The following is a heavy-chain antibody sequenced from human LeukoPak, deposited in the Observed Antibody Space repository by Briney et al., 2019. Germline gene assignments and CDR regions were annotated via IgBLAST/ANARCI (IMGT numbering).Heavy chain of an antibody. CDR3: ARDCIGCHGFDY. Sequence: ASVKVSCKASGYIFTCYGISWVRQAPGQGLEWVGWVSAYADNTNYVQKFQGRVTMTTDTSTSTAYMELRSLRSDDTAVYFCARDCIGCHGFDYWGQGTLVTVSS. D-gene: IGHD2-15*01. CDR2: VSAYADNT. CDR1: GYIFTCYG. J-gene: IGHJ4*02. V-gene: IGHV1-18*01.